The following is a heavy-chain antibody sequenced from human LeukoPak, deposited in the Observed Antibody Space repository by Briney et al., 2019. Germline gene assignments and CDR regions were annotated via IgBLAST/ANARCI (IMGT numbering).Heavy chain of an antibody. D-gene: IGHD6-25*01. CDR1: GGSISSSSYY. Sequence: SETLSLTCTVSGGSISSSSYYWGWIRQPPGKGLEWIGSIYYSGSTYYNPSLKSRVTISVDTSKNQFSLKLSSVTAADTAVYYCASPGRYSSDYFDYWGQGTLVTVSS. CDR2: IYYSGST. CDR3: ASPGRYSSDYFDY. V-gene: IGHV4-39*01. J-gene: IGHJ4*02.